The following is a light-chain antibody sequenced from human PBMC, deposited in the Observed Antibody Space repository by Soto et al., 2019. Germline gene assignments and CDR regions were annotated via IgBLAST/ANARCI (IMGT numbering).Light chain of an antibody. CDR2: AAS. CDR3: QHYNSYSDA. CDR1: QDISSY. Sequence: IHMTQSPSSLAASLGPRVSITCRASQDISSYLAWYQQNPGQAPTLLIYAASTLQSGVPSRFSGSGFGTEFTLTIDSLQPDDFATYYCQHYNSYSDAFGQGTKVDIK. J-gene: IGKJ1*01. V-gene: IGKV1-9*01.